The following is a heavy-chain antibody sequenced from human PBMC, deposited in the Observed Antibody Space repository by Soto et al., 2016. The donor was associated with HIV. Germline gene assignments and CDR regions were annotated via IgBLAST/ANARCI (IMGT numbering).Heavy chain of an antibody. D-gene: IGHD3-22*01. Sequence: QVRLEQWGAGMLKPSETLSLSCSVYGGSFGGYYWTWIRQSPTMGLEWIGEISHSGDTTYNPSLKSRATISVDTSKNQFSLKLSSVTAADTAVYYCAREQYYLDSSGYRVDYWGQGPWSTVSS. CDR2: ISHSGDT. CDR1: GGSFGGYY. J-gene: IGHJ4*03. CDR3: AREQYYLDSSGYRVDY. V-gene: IGHV4-34*02.